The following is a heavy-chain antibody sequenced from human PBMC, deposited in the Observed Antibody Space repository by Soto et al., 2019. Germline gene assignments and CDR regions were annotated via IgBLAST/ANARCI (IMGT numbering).Heavy chain of an antibody. V-gene: IGHV3-48*01. J-gene: IGHJ6*03. CDR1: GFTFSSYS. Sequence: PGGSLRLYCAASGFTFSSYSMNWVRQAPGKGLEWVSYISSSSSTIYYADSVKGRFTISRDNAKSSLYLQMNSLRAEDTAVYYATRSAYMDVWGKGTTVTVSS. D-gene: IGHD2-2*01. CDR2: ISSSSSTI. CDR3: TRSAYMDV.